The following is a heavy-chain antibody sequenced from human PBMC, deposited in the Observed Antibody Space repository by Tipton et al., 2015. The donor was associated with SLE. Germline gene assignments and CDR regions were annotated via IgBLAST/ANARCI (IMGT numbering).Heavy chain of an antibody. CDR2: IYYSGST. J-gene: IGHJ6*03. Sequence: LRLSCTVSGGSISSYYWSWIRQPPGKGLEWIGYIYYSGSTYYNPSLKSRVTISVDTSKNQFSLKMTSVTAADTAVYYCARIGGAGELYYYYMDVWGKGTTVTVSS. D-gene: IGHD7-27*01. CDR1: GGSISSYY. CDR3: ARIGGAGELYYYYMDV. V-gene: IGHV4-59*12.